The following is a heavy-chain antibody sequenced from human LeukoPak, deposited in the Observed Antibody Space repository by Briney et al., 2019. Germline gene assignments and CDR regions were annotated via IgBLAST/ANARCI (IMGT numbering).Heavy chain of an antibody. CDR2: IRYDGSNK. Sequence: PGGSLRLSCAASGFTFSSYGMHWVRQAPGKGLEWVAFIRYDGSNKYYADSVKGRFTISRDNSKNTLYLQMNSLRAEDTAVYYCAKLSGSYYYYYMDVWGKGPTVTVSS. CDR1: GFTFSSYG. V-gene: IGHV3-30*02. CDR3: AKLSGSYYYYYMDV. J-gene: IGHJ6*03. D-gene: IGHD1-26*01.